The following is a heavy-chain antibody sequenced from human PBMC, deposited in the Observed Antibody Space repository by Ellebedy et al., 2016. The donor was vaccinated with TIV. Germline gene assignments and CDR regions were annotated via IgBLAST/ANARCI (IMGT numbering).Heavy chain of an antibody. CDR3: ARQGYRGYSYGATYTPFDY. V-gene: IGHV4-34*01. CDR2: MYYSGST. J-gene: IGHJ4*02. D-gene: IGHD5-18*01. Sequence: MPSETLSLTCAVYGGSFSDYYWSWIRQPPGKGLEWIGSMYYSGSTYYNPSLKSRVTISVDTSKNQFSLKLSSVTAADTAVYYCARQGYRGYSYGATYTPFDYWGQGTLVTVSS. CDR1: GGSFSDYY.